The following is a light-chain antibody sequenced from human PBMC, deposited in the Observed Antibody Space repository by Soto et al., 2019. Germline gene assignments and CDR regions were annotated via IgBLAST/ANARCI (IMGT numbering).Light chain of an antibody. J-gene: IGKJ1*01. CDR2: KNC. V-gene: IGKV2-24*01. Sequence: VMTQTPLSSPVTLGQPASISCRSSQSLVHSDGNTYLSWLQQRQCQPPRLLIYKNCNRFSGVPDSVSGSRAGIDFTLNISRVEAEDGAVYYCTQATHSPRTFGQGTKVEIK. CDR3: TQATHSPRT. CDR1: QSLVHSDGNTY.